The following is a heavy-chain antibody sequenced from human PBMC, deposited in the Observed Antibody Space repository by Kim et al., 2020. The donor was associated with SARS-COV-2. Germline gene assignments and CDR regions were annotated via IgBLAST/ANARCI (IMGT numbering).Heavy chain of an antibody. CDR2: IYYSGST. J-gene: IGHJ3*02. V-gene: IGHV4-39*01. CDR1: GGSISSSSYY. CDR3: ARHGVSSGPFDI. D-gene: IGHD3-10*01. Sequence: SETLSLTCTVSGGSISSSSYYWGWIRQPPGKGLEWIGSIYYSGSTYYNPSLKSRVTISVDTSKNQFSLKLSSVTAADTAVYSCARHGVSSGPFDIWGQGTMVTVSS.